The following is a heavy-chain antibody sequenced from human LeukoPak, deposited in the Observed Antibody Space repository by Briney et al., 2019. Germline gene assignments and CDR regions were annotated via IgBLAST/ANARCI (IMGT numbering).Heavy chain of an antibody. Sequence: SETLSLTCTVSGGSIRSSYYYWGWIRQPPGKGLEWIGSIYYSGSTYYNPSLKSRVTISVDTSKNQFSLKLSPVTAADTAVYYCARHVGGSGYLSYFDYWGQGTLVTVSS. CDR2: IYYSGST. CDR1: GGSIRSSYYY. CDR3: ARHVGGSGYLSYFDY. V-gene: IGHV4-39*01. D-gene: IGHD3-22*01. J-gene: IGHJ4*02.